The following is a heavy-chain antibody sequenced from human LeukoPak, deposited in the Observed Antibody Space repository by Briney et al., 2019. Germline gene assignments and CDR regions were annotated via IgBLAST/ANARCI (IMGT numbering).Heavy chain of an antibody. V-gene: IGHV3-7*01. CDR2: IKPDGSGE. J-gene: IGHJ4*02. Sequence: PGGSLRLSCAASGFAFSSYYMNWVRQAPGKGLEWVANIKPDGSGENYVDSVRGRFTISRDNAKNSVYLQMNSLRADDTALYYCVRGHYADYTSQGTLVTVSS. CDR1: GFAFSSYY. CDR3: VRGHYADY.